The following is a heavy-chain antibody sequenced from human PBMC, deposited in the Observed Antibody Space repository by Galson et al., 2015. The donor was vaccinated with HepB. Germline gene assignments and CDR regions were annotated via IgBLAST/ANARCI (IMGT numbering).Heavy chain of an antibody. CDR1: GFTFISYA. Sequence: SLRLSCAASGFTFISYAMTWVRQAPGKGLEWVSGISGSGGITYYADSLKGRFTISRDNSKNTLYLQMNSLRAEDTAVYCCAKDRGYDTNYYGMDVWGQGTTVTVSS. V-gene: IGHV3-23*01. D-gene: IGHD3-10*01. CDR2: ISGSGGIT. J-gene: IGHJ6*02. CDR3: AKDRGYDTNYYGMDV.